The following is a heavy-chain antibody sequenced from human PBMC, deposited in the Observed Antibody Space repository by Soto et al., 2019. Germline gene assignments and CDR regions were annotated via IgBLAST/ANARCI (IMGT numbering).Heavy chain of an antibody. CDR1: GGTFSSYA. D-gene: IGHD5-12*01. CDR3: VRVVAIPGYPDN. V-gene: IGHV1-69*12. CDR2: IVPIVDTS. Sequence: QVQLVQSGAEVRQPASSVKVSCKTSGGTFSSYAISWVRQAPGQGLEWMGGIVPIVDTSTYAQKFQGRVTITAYXSTSTVYRELSSLRSDDTDVYYCVRVVAIPGYPDNWGQGTLVTVSS. J-gene: IGHJ4*02.